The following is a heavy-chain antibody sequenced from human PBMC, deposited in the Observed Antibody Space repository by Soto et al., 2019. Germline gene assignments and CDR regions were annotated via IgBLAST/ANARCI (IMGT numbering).Heavy chain of an antibody. D-gene: IGHD4-17*01. CDR3: AREGGYGEVVYYYYMDV. J-gene: IGHJ6*03. Sequence: GGSLRLSCAASGFTFSSYSMNWVRQAPGKGLEWVSYISSSSSTIYYADSVKGRFTISRDNAKNSLYLQMNSLRAEDTAVYYCAREGGYGEVVYYYYMDVWGKGTTVTVSS. CDR2: ISSSSSTI. CDR1: GFTFSSYS. V-gene: IGHV3-48*01.